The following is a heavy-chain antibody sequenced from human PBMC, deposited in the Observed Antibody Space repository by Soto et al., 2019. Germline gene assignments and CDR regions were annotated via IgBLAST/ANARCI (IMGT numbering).Heavy chain of an antibody. CDR2: ISYDGSNK. J-gene: IGHJ4*02. D-gene: IGHD3-22*01. V-gene: IGHV3-30*18. CDR1: GFTFSSYG. Sequence: QVQLVESGGGVVQPGRSLRLSCAASGFTFSSYGMHWVRQAPGKGLEWVAVISYDGSNKYYADSVKGRFTISRDNSKNTLYLQMNSLRAEDTAVYYCAKESTYYYDSSGYYYFDYWGQGTLVTVSS. CDR3: AKESTYYYDSSGYYYFDY.